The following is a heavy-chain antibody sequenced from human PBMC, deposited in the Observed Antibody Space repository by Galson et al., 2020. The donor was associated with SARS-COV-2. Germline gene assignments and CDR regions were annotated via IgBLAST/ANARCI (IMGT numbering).Heavy chain of an antibody. D-gene: IGHD5-12*01. J-gene: IGHJ5*02. CDR1: GFTFSSYA. CDR2: ISYDGSNT. CDR3: ARGLISGPRKCGYDPDNWFDP. V-gene: IGHV3-30*04. Sequence: GESLKISCAATGFTFSSYAMHWIRQAPGKGMEWVAVISYDGSNTYYADSVKGRFTISRDNSKNTLYLQMNSLRAEDTAVYYCARGLISGPRKCGYDPDNWFDPWGQGTLVTVS.